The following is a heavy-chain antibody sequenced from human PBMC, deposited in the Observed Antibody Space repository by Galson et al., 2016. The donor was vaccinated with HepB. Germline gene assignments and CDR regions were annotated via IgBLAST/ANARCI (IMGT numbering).Heavy chain of an antibody. Sequence: QSGAEVKKPGESLRISCKGSGYKFTSYWISWVRQMPGKGLEWMGRIDPSDSYTKYSPSFEGHVTISADKSISTAYLEWSSLKASDTAMYYCARQPTPSMIRGIIPNWVDPWGQGTLVTVSS. J-gene: IGHJ5*02. CDR3: ARQPTPSMIRGIIPNWVDP. V-gene: IGHV5-10-1*01. CDR2: IDPSDSYT. D-gene: IGHD3-10*01. CDR1: GYKFTSYW.